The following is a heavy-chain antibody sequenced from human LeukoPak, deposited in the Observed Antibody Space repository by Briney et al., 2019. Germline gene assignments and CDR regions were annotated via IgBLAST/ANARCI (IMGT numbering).Heavy chain of an antibody. V-gene: IGHV3-74*01. CDR2: INSDGRST. CDR1: GFTFSSYW. J-gene: IGHJ3*02. Sequence: GGSLRLSCAASGFTFSSYWMHWVRQAPGKGGVGVARINSDGRSTNYADSVRGRFTISRDNAKNTLYLQMNSLRAEDTAVYYCARDLWAGGTGPFDAFDIWGQGTMVTVSS. CDR3: ARDLWAGGTGPFDAFDI. D-gene: IGHD1-26*01.